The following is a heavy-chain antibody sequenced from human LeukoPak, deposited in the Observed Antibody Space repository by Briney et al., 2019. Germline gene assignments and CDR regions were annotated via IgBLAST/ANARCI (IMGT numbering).Heavy chain of an antibody. V-gene: IGHV3-48*03. CDR3: ARESYDSSGYYILFDY. D-gene: IGHD3-22*01. CDR2: ISSSGSTI. Sequence: GGSLRLACAASGFTFSSYEMNWVRQAPGKGLEWVSYISSSGSTIYYADSVKGRFTISRDNAKNSLYLQMNSLRAEDTAVYYCARESYDSSGYYILFDYWGPGTLVSVSS. J-gene: IGHJ4*02. CDR1: GFTFSSYE.